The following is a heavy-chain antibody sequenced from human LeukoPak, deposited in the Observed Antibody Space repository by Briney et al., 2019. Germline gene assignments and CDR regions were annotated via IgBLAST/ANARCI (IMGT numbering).Heavy chain of an antibody. CDR2: INPNSGGT. CDR1: GYTFTGYY. Sequence: ASVKVSCKASGYTFTGYYMHWVRRAPGQGLEWMGWINPNSGGTNYAQKFQGRVTMTRDTSISTAYMGLSRLRSDDTAVYYCARALIAAAGLFDYWGQGTLVTVSS. CDR3: ARALIAAAGLFDY. D-gene: IGHD6-13*01. J-gene: IGHJ4*02. V-gene: IGHV1-2*02.